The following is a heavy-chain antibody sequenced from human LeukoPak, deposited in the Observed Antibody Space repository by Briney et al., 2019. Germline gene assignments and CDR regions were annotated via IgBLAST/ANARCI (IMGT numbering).Heavy chain of an antibody. J-gene: IGHJ5*02. CDR1: GFTFSSYW. CDR2: IKPDGSQI. CDR3: ARSKEDCCGSFDP. D-gene: IGHD2-15*01. Sequence: GGSLRLSCAASGFTFSSYWMTWVRQAPGKGLEWVANIKPDGSQIYYVDSVKGRFTISRDNAKNSLYLQMNSLRAEDTAVYYCARSKEDCCGSFDPWGPGNRVTVSS. V-gene: IGHV3-7*01.